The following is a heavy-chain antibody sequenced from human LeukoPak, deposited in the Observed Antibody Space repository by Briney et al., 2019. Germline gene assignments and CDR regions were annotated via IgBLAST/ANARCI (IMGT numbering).Heavy chain of an antibody. D-gene: IGHD4/OR15-4a*01. CDR3: ARGPYGVYSGDDYSYYMDV. V-gene: IGHV1-69*05. Sequence: SVKVSCKASGGTFSSYAITWVRQAPGQGLEWMGGIIPISGTANYAQKFQGRVTITTDESTSTAYMELSSLRSEDTTVYYCARGPYGVYSGDDYSYYMDVWGKGTTVTVSS. CDR1: GGTFSSYA. J-gene: IGHJ6*03. CDR2: IIPISGTA.